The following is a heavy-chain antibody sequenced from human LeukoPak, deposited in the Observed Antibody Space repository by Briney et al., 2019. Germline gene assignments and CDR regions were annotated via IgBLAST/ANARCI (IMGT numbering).Heavy chain of an antibody. CDR1: GFTFTNAW. Sequence: GGSLRLSCEASGFTFTNAWMNWVRQAPGKGLEWVSAISGSGGSTYYADSVKGRFTISRDNSKNTLYLQMNSLRAEDTAVYYCAKLLYYYDSSQPYWGQGTLVTVSS. CDR3: AKLLYYYDSSQPY. D-gene: IGHD3-22*01. CDR2: ISGSGGST. V-gene: IGHV3-23*01. J-gene: IGHJ4*02.